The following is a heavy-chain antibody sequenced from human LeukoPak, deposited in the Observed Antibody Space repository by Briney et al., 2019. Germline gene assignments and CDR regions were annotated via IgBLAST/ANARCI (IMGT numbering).Heavy chain of an antibody. D-gene: IGHD1/OR15-1a*01. CDR2: ISHNGRT. CDR1: GGSFSDYY. J-gene: IGHJ4*02. Sequence: KPSETLSLTCAVYGGSFSDYYWTWIRQPPGKGLEWIGEISHNGRTNYSPSLKSRVTLSVDPSKNQFSLKLTSLTAADTSIYYCARVSGLNNFDSWGQGTLVTVSS. V-gene: IGHV4-34*01. CDR3: ARVSGLNNFDS.